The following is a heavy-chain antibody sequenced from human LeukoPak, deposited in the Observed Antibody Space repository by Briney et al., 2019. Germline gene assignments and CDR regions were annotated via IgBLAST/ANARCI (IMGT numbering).Heavy chain of an antibody. V-gene: IGHV5-51*01. CDR2: IYPGDSDT. CDR3: ARQDCSSTSCYRSHFDY. J-gene: IGHJ4*02. CDR1: GYSFTSYW. D-gene: IGHD2-2*02. Sequence: GESLKISCKGSGYSFTSYWIGWVRQMPGKGLEWMGIIYPGDSDTRYSPSFQGQVTISADKSICTAYLQWSSLKASDTAMYYCARQDCSSTSCYRSHFDYWGQGTLVTASS.